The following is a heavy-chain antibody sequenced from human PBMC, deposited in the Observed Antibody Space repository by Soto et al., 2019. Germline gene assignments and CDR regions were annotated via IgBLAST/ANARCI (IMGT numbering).Heavy chain of an antibody. CDR3: ARESTSTITTRGAFDI. D-gene: IGHD4-4*01. Sequence: QVQLQQWGAGLLKPSETLSLTCVVYGGSFSGYFWTWIRQSPGKGLEWIGEIDHSGGSYYNPSLKSRVIISIDTSKNQFSLRLSSVTAADTGVYYCARESTSTITTRGAFDIWGRGTMVTVSS. J-gene: IGHJ3*02. CDR1: GGSFSGYF. CDR2: IDHSGGS. V-gene: IGHV4-34*01.